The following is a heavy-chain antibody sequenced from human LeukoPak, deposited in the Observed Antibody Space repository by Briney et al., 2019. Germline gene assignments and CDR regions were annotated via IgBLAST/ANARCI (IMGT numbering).Heavy chain of an antibody. J-gene: IGHJ4*02. CDR2: IMPVFGSA. CDR1: GGTFNSYA. Sequence: SVKVSRKASGGTFNSYAICWVRQAPGQGLEWMGGIMPVFGSANYAQNLQGRVTITADESTNTAYMELSSLRSEDTAVYYCAREAVATGHYWGQGTLVTVSS. CDR3: AREAVATGHY. D-gene: IGHD5-12*01. V-gene: IGHV1-69*01.